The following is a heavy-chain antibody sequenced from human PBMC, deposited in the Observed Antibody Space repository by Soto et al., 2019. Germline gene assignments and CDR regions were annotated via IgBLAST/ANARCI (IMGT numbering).Heavy chain of an antibody. CDR2: INPSGGST. V-gene: IGHV1-46*01. J-gene: IGHJ6*02. CDR3: ASVCDPPYYDFWSGYPQDYYYYGMDV. CDR1: GYTFTSYY. Sequence: EASVKVSCKASGYTFTSYYMHWVRQAPGQGLEWMGIINPSGGSTSYAQKFQGRVTMTRDTSTSTVYMELSSLRSEDTAVYYCASVCDPPYYDFWSGYPQDYYYYGMDVWGQGATVTVSS. D-gene: IGHD3-3*01.